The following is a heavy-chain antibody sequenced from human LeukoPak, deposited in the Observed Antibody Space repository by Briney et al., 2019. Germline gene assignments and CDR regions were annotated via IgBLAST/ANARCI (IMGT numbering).Heavy chain of an antibody. D-gene: IGHD3-3*01. V-gene: IGHV1-18*01. J-gene: IGHJ4*02. CDR1: GYTFTSYG. Sequence: ASVKVSCKASGYTFTSYGISWVRQAPGQGLEWMGWISAYNGNTNYAQKLQGRVTMTTDTSTSTAYMELRSLRSDDTAVYYCARSYDLWSGYYTRPFDFWGQGTLVTVSS. CDR2: ISAYNGNT. CDR3: ARSYDLWSGYYTRPFDF.